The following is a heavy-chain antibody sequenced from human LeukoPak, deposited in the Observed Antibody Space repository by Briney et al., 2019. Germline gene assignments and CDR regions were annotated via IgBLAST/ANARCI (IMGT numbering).Heavy chain of an antibody. CDR2: IIPIFGTA. J-gene: IGHJ4*02. CDR1: GGTFSSYA. CDR3: AISQGTYYYDSSGPITTYRSLDY. V-gene: IGHV1-69*05. Sequence: ASVKLSCKASGGTFSSYAISWVRQAPGQGLEWMGGIIPIFGTANYAQKFQGRVTITTDESTSTAYMELSSLRSEDTAVYYCAISQGTYYYDSSGPITTYRSLDYWGQGTLVTVSS. D-gene: IGHD3-22*01.